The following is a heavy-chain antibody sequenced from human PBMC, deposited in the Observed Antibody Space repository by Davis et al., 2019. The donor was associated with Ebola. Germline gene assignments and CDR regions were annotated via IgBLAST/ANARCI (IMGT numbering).Heavy chain of an antibody. V-gene: IGHV3-23*01. CDR1: GFTVSSNY. J-gene: IGHJ4*02. D-gene: IGHD6-19*01. CDR2: ISGSGGST. Sequence: GESLKISCAASGFTVSSNYMSWVRQAPGKGLEWVSAISGSGGSTYYADSVKGRFTISRDNSKNTLCLQMNSLRAEDTAVYYCAKEPASVAGQFDYWGQGTLVTVSS. CDR3: AKEPASVAGQFDY.